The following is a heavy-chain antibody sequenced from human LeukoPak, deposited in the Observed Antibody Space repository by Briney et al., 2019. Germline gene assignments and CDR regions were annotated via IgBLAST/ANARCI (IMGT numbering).Heavy chain of an antibody. V-gene: IGHV3-30*02. CDR2: VRQDGKLK. Sequence: PGGSLRLSCVASGFKISDYYIHWVRQAPGKGLKWAASVRQDGKLKFYAGSVKARFTISRDNSKNTLYLQMNSLRAEDTAVYYCARVNRFYSGSYSGYRDYWGQGTLVTVSS. CDR1: GFKISDYY. J-gene: IGHJ4*02. CDR3: ARVNRFYSGSYSGYRDY. D-gene: IGHD1-26*01.